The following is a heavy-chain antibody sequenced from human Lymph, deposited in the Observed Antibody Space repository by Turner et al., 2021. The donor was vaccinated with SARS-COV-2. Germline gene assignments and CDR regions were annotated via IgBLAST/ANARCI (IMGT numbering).Heavy chain of an antibody. D-gene: IGHD2-15*01. J-gene: IGHJ4*02. CDR2: ISDEGSNK. Sequence: QLQLVGSGGGLVQPGRSLSLSCSASGFPFSCYGMYWVRQAPGKGREGVEIISDEGSNKYYADTVKGRFTISRDNSKNTMYMQKNSLRAEDTAVYYWEKQGGGRYCSGGSCYRGYFDYWGQGTLVTVSS. CDR3: EKQGGGRYCSGGSCYRGYFDY. V-gene: IGHV3-30*18. CDR1: GFPFSCYG.